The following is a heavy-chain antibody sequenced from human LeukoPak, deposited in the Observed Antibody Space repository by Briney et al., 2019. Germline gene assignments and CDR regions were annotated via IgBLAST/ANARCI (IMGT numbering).Heavy chain of an antibody. J-gene: IGHJ4*02. CDR3: ARDKGLAAAGEKRFDY. V-gene: IGHV3-33*01. CDR2: IWYDGSNK. CDR1: GFTFSSYG. D-gene: IGHD6-13*01. Sequence: GGSLRLSCAASGFTFSSYGMHWVRQAPGKGLEWVAVIWYDGSNKYYADSVKGRFTISRDHSKTTLYLEMNSLRAEDTAVYYCARDKGLAAAGEKRFDYWGQGTLVTVSS.